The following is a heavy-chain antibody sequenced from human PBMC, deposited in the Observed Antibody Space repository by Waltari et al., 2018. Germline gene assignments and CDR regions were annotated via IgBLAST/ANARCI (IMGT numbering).Heavy chain of an antibody. D-gene: IGHD2-2*01. J-gene: IGHJ6*02. CDR1: GGTVSSYA. Sequence: QVQLVQSGAEVKKPGSSVKVSCKASGGTVSSYAISWVRQAPGQGLEWMGGIIPIFGTANYAQKFQGRVTITADESTSTAYMELSSLRSEDTAVYYCARGVGYCSSTSCYGYGMDVWGQGTTVTVSS. CDR3: ARGVGYCSSTSCYGYGMDV. V-gene: IGHV1-69*01. CDR2: IIPIFGTA.